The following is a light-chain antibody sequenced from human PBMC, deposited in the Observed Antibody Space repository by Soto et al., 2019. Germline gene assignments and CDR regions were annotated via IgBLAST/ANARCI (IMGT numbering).Light chain of an antibody. J-gene: IGLJ3*02. V-gene: IGLV1-47*01. Sequence: QSVLTQPPSASGTPGQRVTISCSGSSSNIGSNYVYWYQQLPGTAPKLLIYRNNQRPSGVPDRFSGSKSGTSASLAISGLRSEDEADFYCAGWDDRLSGPVFGGGTKVTVL. CDR3: AGWDDRLSGPV. CDR1: SSNIGSNY. CDR2: RNN.